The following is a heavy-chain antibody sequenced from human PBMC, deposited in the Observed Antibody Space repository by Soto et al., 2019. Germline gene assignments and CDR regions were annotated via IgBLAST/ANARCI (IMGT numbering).Heavy chain of an antibody. CDR3: ARLGVCSGGSCYYPYYFDY. V-gene: IGHV4-59*08. J-gene: IGHJ4*02. D-gene: IGHD2-15*01. CDR2: IYYSGST. CDR1: GGSISSYY. Sequence: QVQLQESGPGLVKPSETLSLTCTVSGGSISSYYWSWIRQPPGKGLEWIGYIYYSGSTNYNPSLTSRVTMSVDTSKNQFSLKLSSVTAADTAVYYCARLGVCSGGSCYYPYYFDYWGQGTLVTVSS.